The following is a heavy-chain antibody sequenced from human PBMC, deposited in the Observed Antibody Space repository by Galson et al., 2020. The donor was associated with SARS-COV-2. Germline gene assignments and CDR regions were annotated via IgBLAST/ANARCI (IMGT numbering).Heavy chain of an antibody. V-gene: IGHV3-21*01. Sequence: KIGESLKISCAASGFTFSSYSMNWVRQAPGKGLEWVSSIISSRSYIYYADSVKGRFTISRDNAKNSLYLQMNSLRAEDTAVYYCARHFLEWLLYPPLGMDGWGQGTTVTVSS. CDR2: IISSRSYI. D-gene: IGHD3-3*01. CDR3: ARHFLEWLLYPPLGMDG. CDR1: GFTFSSYS. J-gene: IGHJ6*02.